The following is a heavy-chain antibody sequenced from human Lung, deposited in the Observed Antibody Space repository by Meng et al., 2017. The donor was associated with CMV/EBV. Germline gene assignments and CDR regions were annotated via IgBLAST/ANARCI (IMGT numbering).Heavy chain of an antibody. CDR1: GFTFSSYG. V-gene: IGHV3-33*06. CDR3: AKDEFRYCSSTSCLDAFDI. D-gene: IGHD2-2*01. J-gene: IGHJ3*02. Sequence: GGSXRLSCAASGFTFSSYGMHWVRQAPGKGLEWVAVIWYDGSNKYYADSVKGRFTISRDNSKNTLYLQVNSLRAEDTAVYYCAKDEFRYCSSTSCLDAFDIXGQGXMVTVSS. CDR2: IWYDGSNK.